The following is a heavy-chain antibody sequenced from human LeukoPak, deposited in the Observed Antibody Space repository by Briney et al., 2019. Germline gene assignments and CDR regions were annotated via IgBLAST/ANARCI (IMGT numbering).Heavy chain of an antibody. CDR1: GYTFTSYD. J-gene: IGHJ4*02. V-gene: IGHV1-8*03. Sequence: ASVKVSCKASGYTFTSYDINWVRQATGQGLEWMGWMNPNSGNTGYAQKFQGRVTITTDESTCTAYMELSSLRSEDTAVYYCARALSRSLTFGGVREYFDYWGQGTLVTVSS. CDR2: MNPNSGNT. CDR3: ARALSRSLTFGGVREYFDY. D-gene: IGHD3-16*01.